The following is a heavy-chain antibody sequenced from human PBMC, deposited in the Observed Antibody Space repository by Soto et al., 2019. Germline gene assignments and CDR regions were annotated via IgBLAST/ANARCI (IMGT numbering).Heavy chain of an antibody. Sequence: ASVKVSCKASGYTFTSYDINWVRQATGQGLEWMGWMNPNSGNTGYAQKFRGRVTMTRNTSISTAYMELSSLRSEDTAVYYCARVTFTVTPDDYWGQGTLVTVSS. D-gene: IGHD4-17*01. J-gene: IGHJ4*02. CDR1: GYTFTSYD. V-gene: IGHV1-8*01. CDR2: MNPNSGNT. CDR3: ARVTFTVTPDDY.